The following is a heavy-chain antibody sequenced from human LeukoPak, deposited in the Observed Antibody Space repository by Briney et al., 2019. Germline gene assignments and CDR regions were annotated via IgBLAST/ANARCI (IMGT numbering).Heavy chain of an antibody. J-gene: IGHJ4*02. CDR2: ISGSGGST. CDR1: GFTFDDYG. D-gene: IGHD3-9*01. CDR3: AKEGGYFDWPFIFDY. V-gene: IGHV3-23*01. Sequence: GGSLRLSCAASGFTFDDYGMSWVRQAPGKGLEWVSGISGSGGSTYYADSVTGRFTISRDNSKNTLYLQMNSLRAEDTAVYYCAKEGGYFDWPFIFDYWGQGTLVTVSS.